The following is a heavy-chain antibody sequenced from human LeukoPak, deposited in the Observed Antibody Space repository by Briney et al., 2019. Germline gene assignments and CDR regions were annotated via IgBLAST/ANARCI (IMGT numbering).Heavy chain of an antibody. Sequence: PSETLSLTCTVSGGSISSYYWSWIRQPPGKGLGWIGYIYTSGSTNYNPSLKSRVTISVDTSKNQFSLKLSSVTAADTAVYYCARLNMWDSSGYYVLDYWGQGTLVTVSS. J-gene: IGHJ4*02. CDR2: IYTSGST. CDR3: ARLNMWDSSGYYVLDY. V-gene: IGHV4-4*09. CDR1: GGSISSYY. D-gene: IGHD3-22*01.